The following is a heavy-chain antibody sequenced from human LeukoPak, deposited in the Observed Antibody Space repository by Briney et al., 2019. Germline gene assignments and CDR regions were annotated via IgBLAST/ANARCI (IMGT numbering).Heavy chain of an antibody. Sequence: SVKVSCKASGGTFSSYAISWVRQAPGQGLEWMGGIIPIFGTANYAQKFQGRVTITAGKSTSTAYMELSSLRSEDTAVYYCARGSAYNWNSKGYFDYWGQGTLVTVSS. V-gene: IGHV1-69*06. CDR3: ARGSAYNWNSKGYFDY. D-gene: IGHD1-7*01. CDR2: IIPIFGTA. J-gene: IGHJ4*02. CDR1: GGTFSSYA.